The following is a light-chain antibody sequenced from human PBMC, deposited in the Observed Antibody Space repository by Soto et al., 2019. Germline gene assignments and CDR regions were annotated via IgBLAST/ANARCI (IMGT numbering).Light chain of an antibody. V-gene: IGKV2-24*01. CDR2: KIS. CDR1: QSLVHIDGNTY. Sequence: IVLTQTRLSSPVTLGQPASISCRSSQSLVHIDGNTYFNWLQQRPGLPPRLLIYKISNRFPGVPDRFSGSGAGTDFTLKISRVEDEDVGVYYCMQATQSYTFGQGTRLEIK. CDR3: MQATQSYT. J-gene: IGKJ2*01.